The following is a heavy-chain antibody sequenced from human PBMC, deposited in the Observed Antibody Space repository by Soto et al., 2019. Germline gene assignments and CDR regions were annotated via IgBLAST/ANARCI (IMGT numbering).Heavy chain of an antibody. V-gene: IGHV1-2*02. D-gene: IGHD3-3*01. CDR1: GYTFTGYN. Sequence: GASVKVSCKASGYTFTGYNMHWVRQAPGQGLEWMGWINPNTGGTNYAQMFQGRITLTRDTSISTAYMDLTRLRSDDTAVYCCARDLEWEVPRNYFGYWGQGTLVTVSS. CDR3: ARDLEWEVPRNYFGY. CDR2: INPNTGGT. J-gene: IGHJ4*02.